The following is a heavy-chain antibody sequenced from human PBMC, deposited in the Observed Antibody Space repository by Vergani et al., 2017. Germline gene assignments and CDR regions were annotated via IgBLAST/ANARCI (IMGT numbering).Heavy chain of an antibody. CDR3: AKEATWGYYYYYMDV. CDR2: ISYDGSTK. Sequence: QVQLVESGGGVVQPGRSLRLSCAASGFTFSSYGMHWVRQAPGKGLEWVAVISYDGSTKYYADSVKGRFTISRDNSKNTLYLQMNSLRAEDTAVYYCAKEATWGYYYYYMDVWGKGTTVTVSS. V-gene: IGHV3-30*18. D-gene: IGHD7-27*01. CDR1: GFTFSSYG. J-gene: IGHJ6*03.